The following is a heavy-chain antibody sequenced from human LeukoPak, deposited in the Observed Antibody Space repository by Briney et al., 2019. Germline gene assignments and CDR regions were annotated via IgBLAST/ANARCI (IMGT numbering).Heavy chain of an antibody. CDR2: IYHSGST. V-gene: IGHV4-4*02. D-gene: IGHD6-13*01. Sequence: SGTLSLTCAVSGGSISSSNWWSWVRQPPGKGLEWIGEIYHSGSTNYNPSLKSRVTISVDKSKNQFSLKLSSVTAADTAVYYCARDSRGKAAADFDYWGQGTLVTVSS. CDR3: ARDSRGKAAADFDY. CDR1: GGSISSSNW. J-gene: IGHJ4*02.